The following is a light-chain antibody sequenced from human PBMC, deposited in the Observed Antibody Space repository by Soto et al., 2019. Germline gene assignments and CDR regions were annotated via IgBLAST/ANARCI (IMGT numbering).Light chain of an antibody. CDR1: QDIRTS. CDR2: GAS. Sequence: DIQMTQSPSSLSASVGARVSITCQASQDIRTSLSWFQQKPGRAPKLLIYGASNLETGVQSRFRGSGSGTDFTFTISSLQPEDIATYYCQHYDNLPPFTFGPGTKVDIK. CDR3: QHYDNLPPFT. J-gene: IGKJ3*01. V-gene: IGKV1-33*01.